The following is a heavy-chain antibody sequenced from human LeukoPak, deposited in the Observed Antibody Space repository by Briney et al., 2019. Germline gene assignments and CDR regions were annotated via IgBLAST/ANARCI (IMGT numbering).Heavy chain of an antibody. V-gene: IGHV3-23*01. CDR3: AKVGSPNWNYGNFDY. CDR2: ISGGAGST. Sequence: GGSLRLSCAASGFTFSSYAMSWVRQAPGKGLEWVSAISGGAGSTNYADSVKGRFTISRDNSKNTLYLQMNSLRAEDTAVYYCAKVGSPNWNYGNFDYWGQGTLVTVSS. CDR1: GFTFSSYA. J-gene: IGHJ4*02. D-gene: IGHD1-7*01.